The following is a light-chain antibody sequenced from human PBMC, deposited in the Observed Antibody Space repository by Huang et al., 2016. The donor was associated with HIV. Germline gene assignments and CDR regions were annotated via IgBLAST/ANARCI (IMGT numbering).Light chain of an antibody. CDR3: QQYNNWPPLT. J-gene: IGKJ4*01. Sequence: EIVMTQSPATLSVSPGERATLSCRASPSVNSNLAWYQQKPGQAPRLLIYGASTRATGIPATFSGSGSGTEFTLTISSLQSEDFAVYYCQQYNNWPPLTFGGGTKVEIK. CDR2: GAS. V-gene: IGKV3-15*01. CDR1: PSVNSN.